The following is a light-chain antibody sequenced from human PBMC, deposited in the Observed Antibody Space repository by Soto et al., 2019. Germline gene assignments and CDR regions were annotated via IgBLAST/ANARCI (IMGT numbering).Light chain of an antibody. Sequence: QSVLTQPPSASGTPGQRVTISCSGSSSNIGSNNVNWYQQLPGTAPKLLIYNNNQRPSGVPDRISGSKSGTSASLAISGLQSEDEADYYCATWDGSLNVWVFGGGTKVTVL. CDR2: NNN. CDR3: ATWDGSLNVWV. V-gene: IGLV1-44*01. J-gene: IGLJ3*02. CDR1: SSNIGSNN.